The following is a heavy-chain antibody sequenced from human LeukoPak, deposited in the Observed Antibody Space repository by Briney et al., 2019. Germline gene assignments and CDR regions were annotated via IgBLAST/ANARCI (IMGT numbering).Heavy chain of an antibody. CDR2: INPNSGGT. Sequence: ASVKVSCKASGYTFTGYYMHWVREAPGQGLEWMGWINPNSGGTNYAQQFQGRVTMTRDTSISTAYMELSRLSSDDTAVYYCARDVVVAAPGYYMDVWGKGTTVTVSS. CDR3: ARDVVVAAPGYYMDV. V-gene: IGHV1-2*02. J-gene: IGHJ6*03. CDR1: GYTFTGYY. D-gene: IGHD2-15*01.